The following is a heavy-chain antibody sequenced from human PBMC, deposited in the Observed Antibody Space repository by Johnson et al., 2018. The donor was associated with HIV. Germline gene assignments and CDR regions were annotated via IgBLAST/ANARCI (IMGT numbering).Heavy chain of an antibody. Sequence: QVQLVESGGGVVRPGRSLRLSCAASGFTFSNYAIHWVRPAPGKGLEWVAVISYAGRTKYYADSVKGRFTISRDNSKNTLDLQRNSLRAEDTAVYHCARVRPPGLLDAIDIWGQGTMVTVSS. CDR1: GFTFSNYA. V-gene: IGHV3-30*04. CDR2: ISYAGRTK. CDR3: ARVRPPGLLDAIDI. J-gene: IGHJ3*02.